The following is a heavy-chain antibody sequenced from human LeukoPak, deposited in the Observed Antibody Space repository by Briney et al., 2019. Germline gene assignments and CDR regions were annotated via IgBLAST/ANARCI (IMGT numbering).Heavy chain of an antibody. D-gene: IGHD6-13*01. V-gene: IGHV5-51*01. CDR2: IYAGDSDT. J-gene: IGHJ4*02. Sequence: GESLKISCKGSGYSFTSYWIGWVRQMPGKGLEWMGIIYAGDSDTRYSPSFQGQVTISADKSISTAYLQWSSLKASDTAMYYCARGERSSWYYFDYWGQGTLVTVSS. CDR3: ARGERSSWYYFDY. CDR1: GYSFTSYW.